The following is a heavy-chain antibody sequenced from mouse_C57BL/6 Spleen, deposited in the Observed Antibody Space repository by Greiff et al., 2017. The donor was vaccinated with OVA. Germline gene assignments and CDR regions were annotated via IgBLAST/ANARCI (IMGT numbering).Heavy chain of an antibody. J-gene: IGHJ4*01. D-gene: IGHD1-1*01. Sequence: VQLQQPGAELVKPGASVKLSCKASGYTFTSYWMHWVKQRPGQGLEWIGMIHPNSGSTNYNEKFKSKATLTVDKSSSTAYMQLSSLTSEDSAVYYCARGVITTVVAPHYAMDYWGQGTSVTVSS. CDR1: GYTFTSYW. CDR3: ARGVITTVVAPHYAMDY. CDR2: IHPNSGST. V-gene: IGHV1-64*01.